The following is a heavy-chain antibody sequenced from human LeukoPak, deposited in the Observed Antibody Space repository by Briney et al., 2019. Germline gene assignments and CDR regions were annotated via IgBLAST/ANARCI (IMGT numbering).Heavy chain of an antibody. CDR1: GGSISSYY. CDR2: IYYSGST. J-gene: IGHJ5*02. V-gene: IGHV4-59*01. D-gene: IGHD3-10*02. CDR3: ARDGGLYYYDRGGWFDP. Sequence: PSETLSLTCTVSGGSISSYYWRWIRQPPGKGLEWIGYIYYSGSTNYNPSLKSRVTISVDTSKNQFSLKLSSVTAADTAVYYCARDGGLYYYDRGGWFDPWGQGTLVTVSS.